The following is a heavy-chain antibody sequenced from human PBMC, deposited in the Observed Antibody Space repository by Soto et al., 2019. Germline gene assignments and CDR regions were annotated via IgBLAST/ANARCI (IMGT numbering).Heavy chain of an antibody. Sequence: GGSLRLSCAASGFTFSTSAMHWVRQAPGKGLEWVSLIRHNSAALYYADSVKGRFTVSRDNSKDTVYLRMNSLRADDTAVYYCPKKGYFGDSADAFNIWGQGPRSPS. CDR1: GFTFSTSA. V-gene: IGHV3-23*01. CDR3: PKKGYFGDSADAFNI. D-gene: IGHD4-17*01. J-gene: IGHJ3*02. CDR2: IRHNSAAL.